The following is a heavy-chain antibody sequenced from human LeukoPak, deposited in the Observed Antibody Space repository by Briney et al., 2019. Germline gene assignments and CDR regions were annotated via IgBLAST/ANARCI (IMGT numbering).Heavy chain of an antibody. D-gene: IGHD4-23*01. V-gene: IGHV3-48*04. Sequence: GGSLRLSCAASGFSFSNSSMNWVRQAPGKGLQWVSYISSSGRTIYYADSVKGRFTISRDNAKNSLYLQMNNLRAEDTAIYYCARDLDGGNSFDYWGQGTLVTVSS. J-gene: IGHJ4*02. CDR2: ISSSGRTI. CDR3: ARDLDGGNSFDY. CDR1: GFSFSNSS.